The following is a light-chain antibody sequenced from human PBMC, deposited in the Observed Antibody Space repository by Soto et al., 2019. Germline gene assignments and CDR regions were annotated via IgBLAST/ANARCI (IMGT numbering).Light chain of an antibody. J-gene: IGLJ2*01. CDR2: SDN. CDR1: SSNIGSNT. V-gene: IGLV1-44*01. CDR3: SSYTSSSLGV. Sequence: QSVLTQPPSASGTPGQRVTISCSGGSSNIGSNTVNWYHQLPGTAPKLLIYSDNQRPSGVPDRFSGSKAGTSASLAISGLQSEDEADYYCSSYTSSSLGVFGGGTKLTVL.